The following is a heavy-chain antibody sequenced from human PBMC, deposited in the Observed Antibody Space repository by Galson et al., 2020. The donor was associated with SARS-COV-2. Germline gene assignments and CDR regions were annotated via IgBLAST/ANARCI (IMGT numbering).Heavy chain of an antibody. Sequence: GESLKISCAASGFTFSSYAMSWVRQAPGKGLEWASAISGSGGSTYYADSVKGRFTISRDNSKNTLYLQMNSLRAEDTAVYYCAKSSGSSSDYWGQGTLVTVSS. CDR2: ISGSGGST. J-gene: IGHJ4*02. CDR3: AKSSGSSSDY. D-gene: IGHD6-6*01. CDR1: GFTFSSYA. V-gene: IGHV3-23*01.